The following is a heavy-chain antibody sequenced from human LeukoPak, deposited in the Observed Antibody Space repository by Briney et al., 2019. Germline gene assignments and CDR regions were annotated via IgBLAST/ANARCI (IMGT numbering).Heavy chain of an antibody. CDR1: GGSISSGGYY. CDR3: ASWGAVTTANVDY. J-gene: IGHJ4*02. D-gene: IGHD4-11*01. CDR2: IYHSGST. V-gene: IGHV4-30-2*01. Sequence: PSQTLSLTCTVSGGSISSGGYYWSWIRQPPGKGLEWIGYIYHSGSTYYNPSLKSRVTISVDRSKNQFSLKLSSVTAADTAVYYCASWGAVTTANVDYWGQGTLVTVSS.